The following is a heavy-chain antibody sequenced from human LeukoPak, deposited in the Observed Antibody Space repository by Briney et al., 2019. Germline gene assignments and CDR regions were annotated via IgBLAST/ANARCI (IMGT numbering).Heavy chain of an antibody. D-gene: IGHD4-17*01. V-gene: IGHV4-34*01. CDR3: ARHYGDYPFDY. CDR2: INHSGST. Sequence: PSETLSLTCAVYGGSFSGYYWSWIRQPPGKGLEWIGEINHSGSTNYNPSLKSRVTISVDTSKNQFSLKLSSVTAADTAVYYWARHYGDYPFDYWGQGTLVTVSS. CDR1: GGSFSGYY. J-gene: IGHJ4*02.